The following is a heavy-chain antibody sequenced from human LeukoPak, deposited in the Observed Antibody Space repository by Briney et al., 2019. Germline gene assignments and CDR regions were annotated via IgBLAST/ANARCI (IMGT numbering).Heavy chain of an antibody. Sequence: GGSLRLSCAASGFTFSSYAMHWVRQAPGKGLEWVAVISYDGSNKYYADSVKGRFTISRDNSKNTLYLQMNSLRAEDTAVYYCARDWGYCSGGSCYTPRDYYYYMDVWGKGTTVTVSS. CDR3: ARDWGYCSGGSCYTPRDYYYYMDV. CDR2: ISYDGSNK. J-gene: IGHJ6*03. D-gene: IGHD2-15*01. CDR1: GFTFSSYA. V-gene: IGHV3-30*04.